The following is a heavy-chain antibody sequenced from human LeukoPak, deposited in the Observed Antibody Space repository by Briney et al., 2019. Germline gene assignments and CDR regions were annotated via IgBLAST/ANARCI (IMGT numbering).Heavy chain of an antibody. J-gene: IGHJ4*02. CDR3: ARAGSSGWDY. CDR2: INSDGSGI. Sequence: GGSLRLSCAASGFTLSSYWMHWVRQAPGKGLVWVSRINSDGSGISYADSVKGRFTISRDNAKNTLYLQMNSLRAEDTAVYYCARAGSSGWDYWGQGTLVTVSS. CDR1: GFTLSSYW. D-gene: IGHD6-19*01. V-gene: IGHV3-74*01.